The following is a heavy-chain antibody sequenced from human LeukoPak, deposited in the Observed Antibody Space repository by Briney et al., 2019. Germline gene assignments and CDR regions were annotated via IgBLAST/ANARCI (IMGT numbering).Heavy chain of an antibody. J-gene: IGHJ6*03. V-gene: IGHV1-18*01. Sequence: GASVKVSCKASGYTFTSYGITWVRPAPGQGGEWMGWISAYNGNTNYAKKLQGRVTMTTDTSTSTAYMELRSLRSDDTAVYCCARRNRSYYMDVWGKGTTVTVS. CDR2: ISAYNGNT. CDR3: ARRNRSYYMDV. CDR1: GYTFTSYG.